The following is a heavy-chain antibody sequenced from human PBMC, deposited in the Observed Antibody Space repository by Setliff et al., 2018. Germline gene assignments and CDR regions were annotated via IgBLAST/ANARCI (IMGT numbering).Heavy chain of an antibody. CDR3: ARVHYETSTYSPTLFDH. D-gene: IGHD3-22*01. CDR2: IKQDGSEK. CDR1: GFTFSSYW. V-gene: IGHV3-7*03. J-gene: IGHJ4*02. Sequence: QTGGSLRLSCAASGFTFSSYWMHWVRQAPGKGLEWVANIKQDGSEKYYVDSVKGRFTISRDNAKNSVFLQMNSLRVEDTAVYYCARVHYETSTYSPTLFDHWGQGALVTVSS.